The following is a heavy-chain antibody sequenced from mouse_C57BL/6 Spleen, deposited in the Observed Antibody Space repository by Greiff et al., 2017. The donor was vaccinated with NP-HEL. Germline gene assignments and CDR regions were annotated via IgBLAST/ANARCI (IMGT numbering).Heavy chain of an antibody. J-gene: IGHJ4*01. CDR2: ISSGGSYT. D-gene: IGHD2-4*01. V-gene: IGHV5-6*01. CDR1: GFTFSSYG. CDR3: ARGDYDLYYAMDY. Sequence: EVQLVESGGDLVKPGGSLKLSFAASGFTFSSYGMSWVRQTPDKRLEWVATISSGGSYTYYPDSVKGRFTISRDNAKNTLYLQMSSLKSEDTAMYYGARGDYDLYYAMDYWGQGTSVTVSS.